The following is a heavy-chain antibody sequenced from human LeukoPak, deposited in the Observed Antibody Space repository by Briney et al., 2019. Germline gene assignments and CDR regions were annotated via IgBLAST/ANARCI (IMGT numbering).Heavy chain of an antibody. Sequence: GGSLRLSCTGFGFTFGDYAMSWFHQAPGKGLEWVGFIRSKAYVGTTEYAASVKGRFTISRDDSNSIAYLQMSSLKTEDTAMYYCSRGSYDYWRKAFFDYWGQGTLVTVSS. V-gene: IGHV3-49*03. J-gene: IGHJ4*02. D-gene: IGHD5-12*01. CDR1: GFTFGDYA. CDR3: SRGSYDYWRKAFFDY. CDR2: IRSKAYVGTT.